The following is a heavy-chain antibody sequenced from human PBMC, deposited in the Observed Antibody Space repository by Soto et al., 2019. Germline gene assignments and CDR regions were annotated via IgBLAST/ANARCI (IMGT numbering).Heavy chain of an antibody. CDR2: IIPIFGTA. V-gene: IGHV1-69*13. CDR3: ARGIVVGNVPTCEYYYYGMDV. D-gene: IGHD3-22*01. Sequence: VKVSCKASGGTFSSYAIIWVRQAPGQGLEWMGGIIPIFGTANYAQKFQGRVTITADESTTTASMELSSLRSEDTAVYYCARGIVVGNVPTCEYYYYGMDVWGQRTTVTVSS. J-gene: IGHJ6*02. CDR1: GGTFSSYA.